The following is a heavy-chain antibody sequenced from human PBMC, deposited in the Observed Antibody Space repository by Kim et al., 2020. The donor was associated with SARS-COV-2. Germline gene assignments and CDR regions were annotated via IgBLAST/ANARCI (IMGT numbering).Heavy chain of an antibody. D-gene: IGHD3-16*01. V-gene: IGHV3-23*02. J-gene: IGHJ3*02. CDR3: AKKSTYYVDAQDAFDI. Sequence: DSVKGRFTISRDNTTNTVYLQMNSLRGEDTAMYYCAKKSTYYVDAQDAFDIGGEGTMVTVSS.